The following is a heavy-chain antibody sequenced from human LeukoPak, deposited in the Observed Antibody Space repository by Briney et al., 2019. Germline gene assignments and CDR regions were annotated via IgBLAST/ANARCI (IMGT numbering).Heavy chain of an antibody. CDR1: GYTFTSYD. CDR2: MNPNSGNT. CDR3: ARGHKRFLEWLTRDV. J-gene: IGHJ6*02. V-gene: IGHV1-8*01. Sequence: ASVKVSCKASGYTFTSYDINWVRQATGQGLEWMGWMNPNSGNTGYAQKFQGRVTMTRNTSISTAYMELSSLRSEDTAVYYCARGHKRFLEWLTRDVRGQGTTVTVSS. D-gene: IGHD3-3*01.